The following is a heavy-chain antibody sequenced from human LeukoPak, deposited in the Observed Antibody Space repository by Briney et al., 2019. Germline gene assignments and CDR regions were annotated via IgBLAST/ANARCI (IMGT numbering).Heavy chain of an antibody. D-gene: IGHD3-10*01. Sequence: PGGSLRLSCAASGFTFSDYSMSWIRQAPGKGLEWVSYISTSSSYTNYADSAKGRFTISRDNAKNSLYLQMHSLRAEDAAVYYCARDRYYASGSYNWFDPWGRGTLVTVSS. V-gene: IGHV3-11*05. CDR3: ARDRYYASGSYNWFDP. CDR1: GFTFSDYS. CDR2: ISTSSSYT. J-gene: IGHJ5*02.